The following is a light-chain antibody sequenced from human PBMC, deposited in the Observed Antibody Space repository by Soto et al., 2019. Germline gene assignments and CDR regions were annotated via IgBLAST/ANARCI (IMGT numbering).Light chain of an antibody. CDR1: QSISSW. CDR3: QQYNSYPIT. CDR2: DAS. V-gene: IGKV1-5*01. Sequence: DIKMTQSPSPLSASVGDRVTITCRASQSISSWLAWYQQKPGKAPKLLIYDASNLESVVPSRFSGSGSGTEFTLTISSLQPDDFATYYCQQYNSYPITFGQGTRLEIK. J-gene: IGKJ5*01.